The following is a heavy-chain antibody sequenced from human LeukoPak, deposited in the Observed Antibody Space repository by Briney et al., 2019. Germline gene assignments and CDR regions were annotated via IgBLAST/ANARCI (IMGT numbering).Heavy chain of an antibody. CDR3: ARMPTKSYYYGSGSYLPN. V-gene: IGHV1-69*04. J-gene: IGHJ4*02. CDR1: GGTFSSYA. CDR2: IIPILGIA. Sequence: SVKVSCKASGGTFSSYAISWVRQAPGQGLEWMGRIIPILGIANYAQKFQGRVTITADKSTSTAYMELSSLRSEDTAVYYCARMPTKSYYYGSGSYLPNWGQGTLVTVSS. D-gene: IGHD3-10*01.